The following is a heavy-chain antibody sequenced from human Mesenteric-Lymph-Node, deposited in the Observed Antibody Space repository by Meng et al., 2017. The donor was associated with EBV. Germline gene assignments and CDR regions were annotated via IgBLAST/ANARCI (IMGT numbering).Heavy chain of an antibody. CDR3: ARSGAIIGVQGAPDY. J-gene: IGHJ4*02. D-gene: IGHD3-10*01. CDR2: INQVGST. V-gene: IGHV4-34*01. Sequence: QGQLQQWGAGRLSPSETLSLTCAVSGWSFGGYFWTWVRLAPGKGLEWIGEINQVGSTNYNPSLRSRVTISVDTSKTQFSLEVTSVTAADTAVYYCARSGAIIGVQGAPDYWGQGTLVTVSS. CDR1: GWSFGGYF.